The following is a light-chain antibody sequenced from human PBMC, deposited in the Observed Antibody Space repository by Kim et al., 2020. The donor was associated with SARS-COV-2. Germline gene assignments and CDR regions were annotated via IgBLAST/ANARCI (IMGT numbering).Light chain of an antibody. CDR1: QSISGL. CDR3: QQYNGYPRT. Sequence: DIQMTQSPSILSASVGDRVTITCRASQSISGLLAWYQQKPGKAPNLLIYKASSLQSGVPSRFSGGGSGTEFTLTISSLQPDDFATYYCQQYNGYPRTFGQGTKVDIK. CDR2: KAS. V-gene: IGKV1-5*03. J-gene: IGKJ1*01.